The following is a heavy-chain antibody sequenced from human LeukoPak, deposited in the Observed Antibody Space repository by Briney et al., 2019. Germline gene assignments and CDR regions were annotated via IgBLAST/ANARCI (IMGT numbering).Heavy chain of an antibody. CDR2: LDESGRH. Sequence: PSETLYLTCSVSVGSTRSGRHHWAWVRHPPEKGLEFIGSLDESGRHYYNAHLKSPVTISEVSSGKQFSLNLSSVTAADTAVYYCARDLGGYPFFMDVWGRGTTVIVSS. CDR3: ARDLGGYPFFMDV. D-gene: IGHD2-15*01. J-gene: IGHJ6*03. V-gene: IGHV4-39*07. CDR1: VGSTRSGRHH.